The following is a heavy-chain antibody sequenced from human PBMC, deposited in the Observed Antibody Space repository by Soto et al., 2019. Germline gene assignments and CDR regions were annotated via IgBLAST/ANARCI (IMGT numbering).Heavy chain of an antibody. Sequence: EVQLLESGGGLVQPGGSLTLSCAASGFTFSSFTMSWVRQTPEKGLEWVSLIGGSGVTTYYADSVKGRFTISRDNSKDTLYLQMDSLRAEDMAIYYCAMTTVTTDWFDPWGQGPRVTVSS. CDR2: IGGSGVTT. D-gene: IGHD4-17*01. CDR3: AMTTVTTDWFDP. V-gene: IGHV3-23*01. CDR1: GFTFSSFT. J-gene: IGHJ5*02.